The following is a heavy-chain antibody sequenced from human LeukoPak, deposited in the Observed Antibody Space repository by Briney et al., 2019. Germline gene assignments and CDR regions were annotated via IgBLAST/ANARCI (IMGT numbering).Heavy chain of an antibody. Sequence: SETLSLTCTVSGGSISSYYWSWIRQPPGKGLEWIGYIYYSGSTNYNPSLKSRVTISVDTSKNQFSLKLSSVTAADTAVYYCAARIAAAGTWFDPWGQGTLVTVSS. CDR1: GGSISSYY. CDR2: IYYSGST. J-gene: IGHJ5*02. CDR3: AARIAAAGTWFDP. D-gene: IGHD6-13*01. V-gene: IGHV4-59*01.